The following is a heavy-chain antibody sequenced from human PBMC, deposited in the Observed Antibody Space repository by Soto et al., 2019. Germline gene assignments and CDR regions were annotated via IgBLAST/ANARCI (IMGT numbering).Heavy chain of an antibody. J-gene: IGHJ4*02. Sequence: VQLMQSGPEVKKPGASVKVSCHASGYTFTDYYIHWVRQAPGQRPEWMGWINPKSGGASFAQKFQGRVTMTRDTSISTVYMELTRLRSGDTAVYYCARLTVPLDIVILPTASYGYWGQGTLVTVSS. CDR3: ARLTVPLDIVILPTASYGY. V-gene: IGHV1-2*02. D-gene: IGHD2-15*01. CDR1: GYTFTDYY. CDR2: INPKSGGA.